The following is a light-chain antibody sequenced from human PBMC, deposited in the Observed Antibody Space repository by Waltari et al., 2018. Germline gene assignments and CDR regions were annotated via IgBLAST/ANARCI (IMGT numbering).Light chain of an antibody. CDR2: DVS. CDR3: SSYSRSSTFYV. V-gene: IGLV2-14*03. J-gene: IGLJ1*01. Sequence: QSALTQPASVSGSPGQSIPIPRTGTTSDVGGYNSVSWYQQHPGKAPKLMIYDVSKRPSGVSDRFSGSKSGNTASLTISGLQTEDEADYYCSSYSRSSTFYVFGTGTKVTVL. CDR1: TSDVGGYNS.